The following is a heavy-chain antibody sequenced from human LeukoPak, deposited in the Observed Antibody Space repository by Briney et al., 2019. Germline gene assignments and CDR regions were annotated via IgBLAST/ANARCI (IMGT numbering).Heavy chain of an antibody. J-gene: IGHJ4*02. D-gene: IGHD5-12*01. V-gene: IGHV5-51*01. CDR1: GYTINTYW. CDR3: ARHSRGSNDY. CDR2: IYAGDSEI. Sequence: GESLKISCKGSGYTINTYWNGWVRQMPGKGLEWMGVIYAGDSEIRYSPSFQGQVTISVDKSISTAYLQWSSLKASDTAMYYCARHSRGSNDYWGQGTLVTVSS.